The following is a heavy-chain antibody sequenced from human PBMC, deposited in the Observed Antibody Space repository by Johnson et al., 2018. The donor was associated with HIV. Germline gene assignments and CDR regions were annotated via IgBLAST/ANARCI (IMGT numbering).Heavy chain of an antibody. D-gene: IGHD3-16*01. CDR3: ARMGGCVVVDALDI. V-gene: IGHV3-20*04. CDR1: GFTFDDYG. J-gene: IGHJ3*02. Sequence: VQLVESGGGVLRPGGSLRLSCAASGFTFDDYGMNWVRQAPGKGLEWVSGINWNGGTTGYTDSVKGRFTIPRDSAKNSLYLQMNSVRAEDTALYYCARMGGCVVVDALDIGGPGTMVTVSS. CDR2: INWNGGTT.